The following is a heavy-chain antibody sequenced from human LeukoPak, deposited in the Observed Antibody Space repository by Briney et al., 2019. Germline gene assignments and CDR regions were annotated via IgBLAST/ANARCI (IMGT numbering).Heavy chain of an antibody. CDR3: ARDARGYSYGEPYYFDY. J-gene: IGHJ4*02. CDR2: ISYDGSNK. CDR1: GFTFSSYS. Sequence: GGSLRLSCAASGFTFSSYSMNWVRQAPGKGLEWVAVISYDGSNKYYADSVKGRFTISRDNSKNSLYLQMNSLRAEDTAVYYCARDARGYSYGEPYYFDYWGQGTLVTVSS. D-gene: IGHD5-18*01. V-gene: IGHV3-30*03.